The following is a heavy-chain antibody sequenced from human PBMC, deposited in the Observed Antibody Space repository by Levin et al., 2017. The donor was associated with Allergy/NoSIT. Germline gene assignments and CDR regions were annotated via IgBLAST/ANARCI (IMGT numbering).Heavy chain of an antibody. CDR3: AKEGYRGPGSHL. CDR1: GYTFTSYG. Sequence: ASVKVSCKASGYTFTSYGISWVRQAPGHGLEWMGWISTYNGNRNYAQNLQGRVTLTTDTSTSTSYMELRSLSHDDTAVYYCAKEGYRGPGSHLWGQGTLVTVSS. D-gene: IGHD3-10*01. V-gene: IGHV1-18*01. J-gene: IGHJ4*02. CDR2: ISTYNGNR.